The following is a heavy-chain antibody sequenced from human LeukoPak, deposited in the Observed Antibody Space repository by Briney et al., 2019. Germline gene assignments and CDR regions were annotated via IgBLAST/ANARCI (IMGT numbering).Heavy chain of an antibody. V-gene: IGHV3-53*01. CDR2: IYSGAST. D-gene: IGHD5-12*01. J-gene: IGHJ4*02. CDR3: AKVGVATIRYY. CDR1: GFTVSSNY. Sequence: GGSLRLSCAASGFTVSSNYMSWVRQAPGKGQEWVSVIYSGASTYYADSVMGRFTISRDNSKNTLYLQMNSLRAEDTAVYYCAKVGVATIRYYWGQGTLVTVSS.